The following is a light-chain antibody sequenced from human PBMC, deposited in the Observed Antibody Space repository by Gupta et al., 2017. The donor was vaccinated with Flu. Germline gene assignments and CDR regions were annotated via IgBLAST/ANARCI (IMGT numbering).Light chain of an antibody. Sequence: PSSLSASVGDRVTITCRASQSISSYLNWYQQKPRKAPKLLIYTASSLQSGVPSRFSGSGSGTDFTLTISSLQPEDFATYYCQQSYSTPYTFGQGTKVEIK. CDR1: QSISSY. CDR2: TAS. CDR3: QQSYSTPYT. V-gene: IGKV1-39*01. J-gene: IGKJ2*01.